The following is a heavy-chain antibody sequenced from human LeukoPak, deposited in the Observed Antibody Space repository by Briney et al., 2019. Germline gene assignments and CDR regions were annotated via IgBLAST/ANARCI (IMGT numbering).Heavy chain of an antibody. CDR1: GFTFRSYE. CDR2: ISSSSSYV. V-gene: IGHV3-21*01. D-gene: IGHD3-22*01. CDR3: AREWNYYDSSGYVDY. Sequence: PGGSLRLSCAASGFTFRSYEMNWVRQAPGKGLEWVSSISSSSSYVYYADSVKGRFTISRDNAKNSLYLQMNSLRAEDTAVYYCAREWNYYDSSGYVDYWGQGTLVTVSS. J-gene: IGHJ4*02.